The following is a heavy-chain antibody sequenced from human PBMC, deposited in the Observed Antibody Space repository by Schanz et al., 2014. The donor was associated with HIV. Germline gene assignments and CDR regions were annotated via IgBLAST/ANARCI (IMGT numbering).Heavy chain of an antibody. D-gene: IGHD6-13*01. Sequence: IQLLESGGGLVQPGGSLKLSCVASEFTFRAFFIHWVRQAPGKGLEWVAVIWYDGSNKYYADSVKGRFTISRDNSKNTLFLQMNSLRAEDTAVYYCARTTIAAPGTEYYYGMDVWGQGTTVTVSS. CDR3: ARTTIAAPGTEYYYGMDV. CDR2: IWYDGSNK. J-gene: IGHJ6*02. CDR1: EFTFRAFF. V-gene: IGHV3-33*08.